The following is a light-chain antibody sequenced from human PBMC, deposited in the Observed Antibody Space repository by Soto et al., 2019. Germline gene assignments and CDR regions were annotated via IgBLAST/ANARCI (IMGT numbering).Light chain of an antibody. CDR2: GAS. CDR1: QSVSSNY. Sequence: EIVLTQSPGTLSLSPGERATLSCRASQSVSSNYLAWYQQKPGQAPRLLIYGASNRATGIPDRFSGTGSGTDFTLTIRRLEPEEFSVYYCQQYGISPWTFGRGTKVEIK. CDR3: QQYGISPWT. V-gene: IGKV3-20*01. J-gene: IGKJ1*01.